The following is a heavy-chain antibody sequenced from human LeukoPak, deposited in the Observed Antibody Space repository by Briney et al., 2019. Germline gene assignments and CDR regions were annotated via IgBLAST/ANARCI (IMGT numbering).Heavy chain of an antibody. CDR2: IYTSGYT. D-gene: IGHD6-19*01. CDR3: ARAPRPSFGAVSYSSGWYFDY. CDR1: GGSVGSGSYY. Sequence: SETLYLTCTVSGGSVGSGSYYWSWIRQPAGKGLEWIGRIYTSGYTNYNPSLKSRVTMSVDTSKNQFSLKLSSVTAADTAVYYCARAPRPSFGAVSYSSGWYFDYWGQGTLVTVSS. J-gene: IGHJ4*02. V-gene: IGHV4-61*02.